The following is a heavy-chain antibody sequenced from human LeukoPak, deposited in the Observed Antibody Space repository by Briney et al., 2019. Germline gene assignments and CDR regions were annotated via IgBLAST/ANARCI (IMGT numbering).Heavy chain of an antibody. Sequence: GGSLRLSCAASGFTFSNYWMHWVRQAPGKGLVWVSRINSDGSITTYADSVKGRFTISRDNAKNTLYLQMNSLRAEDTAVYYCARGDGYNFFDYWGQGTLVTVSS. J-gene: IGHJ4*02. CDR1: GFTFSNYW. D-gene: IGHD5-24*01. CDR2: INSDGSIT. V-gene: IGHV3-74*01. CDR3: ARGDGYNFFDY.